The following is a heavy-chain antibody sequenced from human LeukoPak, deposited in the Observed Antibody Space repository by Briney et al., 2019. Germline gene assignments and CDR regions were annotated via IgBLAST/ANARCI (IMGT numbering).Heavy chain of an antibody. J-gene: IGHJ4*02. CDR3: ARDRLWIAAGLDY. V-gene: IGHV3-7*01. D-gene: IGHD6-25*01. CDR2: IKQDGSEK. Sequence: SXVXXAXXKGLEWVANIKQDGSEKYYVDSVKGRFTISRDNAKNSLYLQMNSLRAEDTAVYYCARDRLWIAAGLDYWGQGTLVTVSS.